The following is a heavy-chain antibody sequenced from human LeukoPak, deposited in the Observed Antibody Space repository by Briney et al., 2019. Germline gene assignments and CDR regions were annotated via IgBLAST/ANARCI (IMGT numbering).Heavy chain of an antibody. D-gene: IGHD1-26*01. J-gene: IGHJ5*02. CDR2: IYYIGST. Sequence: SETLSLSCTVSGGSIRSYYWSWIRQPPGKGLECIGYIYYIGSTNYNPSLKSRVTISLDTSKSQFSLKLTSVTPAGTAVYYCARGGIVGSRTNWFDPWGQGILVTASS. CDR3: ARGGIVGSRTNWFDP. V-gene: IGHV4-59*01. CDR1: GGSIRSYY.